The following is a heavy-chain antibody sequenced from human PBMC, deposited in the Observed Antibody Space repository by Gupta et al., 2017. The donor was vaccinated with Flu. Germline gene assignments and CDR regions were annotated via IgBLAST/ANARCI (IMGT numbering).Heavy chain of an antibody. CDR2: IWYDGSNK. J-gene: IGHJ4*02. Sequence: HWVRQAPGKGLDWVAVIWYDGSNKYYADSVKGRFTISRDSSKNTLYLQMNSLRAEDTAVYYCARENYFDSSGYYLSPGFDYWGQGTLVTVSS. D-gene: IGHD3-22*01. V-gene: IGHV3-33*01. CDR3: ARENYFDSSGYYLSPGFDY.